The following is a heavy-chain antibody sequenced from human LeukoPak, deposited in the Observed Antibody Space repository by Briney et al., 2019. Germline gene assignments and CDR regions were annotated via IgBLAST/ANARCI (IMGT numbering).Heavy chain of an antibody. V-gene: IGHV4-34*01. J-gene: IGHJ3*02. CDR2: INHSGST. CDR1: GGSFSGYY. D-gene: IGHD1-26*01. Sequence: SETLSLTCAVYGGSFSGYYWSWIRQPPGKGLEWIGEINHSGSTNYNPSLKSRVTISVDTSKNQFSLKLSSVTAADTAVYYCARGRSYQADAFDIWSQGTMVTVSS. CDR3: ARGRSYQADAFDI.